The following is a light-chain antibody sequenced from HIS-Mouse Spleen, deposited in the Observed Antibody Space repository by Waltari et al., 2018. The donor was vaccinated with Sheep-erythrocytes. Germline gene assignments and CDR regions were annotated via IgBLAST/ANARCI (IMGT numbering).Light chain of an antibody. V-gene: IGLV2-23*01. J-gene: IGLJ3*02. CDR2: EGS. CDR1: SSDVGGYNY. Sequence: QSALTQPRSVSGSPGQSVTISCTGTSSDVGGYNYVSWYQQHPGKAPKLMIYEGSKRPSGVSNRFSGSKCGNTASLTISGLQAEDEADYYCCSYAGSSTPWVFGGGTKLTVL. CDR3: CSYAGSSTPWV.